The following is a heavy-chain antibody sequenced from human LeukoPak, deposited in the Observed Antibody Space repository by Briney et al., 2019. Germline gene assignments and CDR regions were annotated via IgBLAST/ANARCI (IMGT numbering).Heavy chain of an antibody. CDR3: AKDRSSGWHYFDY. CDR2: INSDGSST. CDR1: GFTFSSYW. Sequence: RSGGSLRLSCAASGFTFSSYWMHWVRQAPGKGLVWVSRINSDGSSTRYADSVKGRFTISRDNTKNTLYLQMNSLRAGDTAVYYCAKDRSSGWHYFDYWGQGTLVTVSS. D-gene: IGHD6-19*01. J-gene: IGHJ4*02. V-gene: IGHV3-74*01.